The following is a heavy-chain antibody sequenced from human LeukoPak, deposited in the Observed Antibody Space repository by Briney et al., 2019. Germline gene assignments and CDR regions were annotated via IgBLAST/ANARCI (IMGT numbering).Heavy chain of an antibody. D-gene: IGHD6-19*01. CDR3: AKLRVAVAGPFDY. V-gene: IGHV3-7*01. Sequence: GGSLRLSCAASGFTFSSYWMSWVRQAPGKGLEWVANIKQDGSEKYYVDSVKGRFTISRDNAKNSLYLQMNSLRAEDTAVYYCAKLRVAVAGPFDYWGQGTLVTVSS. CDR1: GFTFSSYW. CDR2: IKQDGSEK. J-gene: IGHJ4*02.